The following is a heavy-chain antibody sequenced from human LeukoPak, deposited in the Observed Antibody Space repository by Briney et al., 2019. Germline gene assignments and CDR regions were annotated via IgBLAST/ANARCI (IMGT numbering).Heavy chain of an antibody. J-gene: IGHJ3*02. CDR2: ISGSGGST. V-gene: IGHV3-23*01. CDR3: AKPLIASRQDAFDI. CDR1: GFTFSNYA. Sequence: GGSLRLSCAASGFTFSNYAMSWVRRAPGKGLEWVSLISGSGGSTYYADSVKGRFTISRDSSKNTLYLQMNSLRAEDTALYYCAKPLIASRQDAFDIWGQGTMVTVSS. D-gene: IGHD2-8*01.